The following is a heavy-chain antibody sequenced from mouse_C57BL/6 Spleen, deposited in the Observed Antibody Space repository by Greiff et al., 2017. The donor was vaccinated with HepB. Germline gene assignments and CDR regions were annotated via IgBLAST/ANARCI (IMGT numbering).Heavy chain of an antibody. V-gene: IGHV1-26*01. D-gene: IGHD4-1*01. CDR2: INPNNGGT. CDR1: GYTFTDYY. Sequence: EVQLQQSGPELVKPGASVKISCKASGYTFTDYYMNWVKQSHGKSLEWIGDINPNNGGTSYNQKFKGKATLTVDKSSSTAYMELRSLTSEDSAVYYCASTWDGFAYWGQRTLVTVSA. CDR3: ASTWDGFAY. J-gene: IGHJ3*01.